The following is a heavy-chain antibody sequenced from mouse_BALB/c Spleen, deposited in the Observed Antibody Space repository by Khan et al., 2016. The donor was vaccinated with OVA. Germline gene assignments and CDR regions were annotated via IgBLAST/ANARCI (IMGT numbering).Heavy chain of an antibody. CDR3: ARSYFYGYYFDQ. J-gene: IGHJ2*01. CDR1: GFTFSSFG. CDR2: ISGDSSTI. D-gene: IGHD1-1*01. Sequence: EVQVVESGGGLVQPGGSRKLSCVASGFTFSSFGMHWVRQAPEKGLEWVAYISGDSSTIYYTDTVMGRFSISRDNPKNTLFLQRASLRSEDMAMYYCARSYFYGYYFDQWGQGTTLTVSS. V-gene: IGHV5-17*02.